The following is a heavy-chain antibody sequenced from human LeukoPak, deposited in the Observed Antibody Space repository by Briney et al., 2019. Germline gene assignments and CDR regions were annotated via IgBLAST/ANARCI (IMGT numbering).Heavy chain of an antibody. CDR3: AKGIVVVVAATPYDY. CDR1: GFTFSSYA. Sequence: GGSLRLSCAASGFTFSSYAMSWVRQAPGKGLEWVSAISGSGGSTYYADSVKGRFTISRGNSKNTLYLQMNSLRAEDMAVYYCAKGIVVVVAATPYDYWGQGTLVTVSS. V-gene: IGHV3-23*01. J-gene: IGHJ4*02. D-gene: IGHD2-15*01. CDR2: ISGSGGST.